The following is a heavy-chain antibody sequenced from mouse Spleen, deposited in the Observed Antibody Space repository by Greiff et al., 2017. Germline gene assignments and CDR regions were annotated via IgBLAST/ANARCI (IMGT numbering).Heavy chain of an antibody. Sequence: QVQLKQSGPELVKPGASVKISCKASGYAFSSSWMNWVKQRPGKGLEWIGRIYPGDGDTNYNGKFKGKATLTADKSSSTAYMQLSSLTSEDSAVYFCAEIYYDPWFAYWGQGTLVTVSA. CDR3: AEIYYDPWFAY. D-gene: IGHD2-4*01. J-gene: IGHJ3*01. CDR2: IYPGDGDT. V-gene: IGHV1-82*01. CDR1: GYAFSSSW.